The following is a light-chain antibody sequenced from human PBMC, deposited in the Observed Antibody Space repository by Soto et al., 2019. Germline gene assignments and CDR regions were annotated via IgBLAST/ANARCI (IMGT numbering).Light chain of an antibody. Sequence: QSVLTQPPSVSVAPGQRVTISCTGSSSNIGAGYDVHWYQQLPGTAPKLLIYGNSNRPSGVPDRFSGSKSGTSASLAITGLQAEDEADYYCQSYDSSLSAFYVFGTGTKVTVL. CDR3: QSYDSSLSAFYV. CDR2: GNS. CDR1: SSNIGAGYD. J-gene: IGLJ1*01. V-gene: IGLV1-40*01.